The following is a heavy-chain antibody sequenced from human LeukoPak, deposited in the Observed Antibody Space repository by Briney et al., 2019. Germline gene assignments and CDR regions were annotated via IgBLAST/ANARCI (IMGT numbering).Heavy chain of an antibody. Sequence: GGSLRLSCAASGFTFDDYGMSWVRQAPGKGLEWVSCINWNGCSTGYADSVTGPFTISRDNAKNSLYLQMNSLRAEDTALYYCARVSSGWSPDYWGQGTLVTVSS. CDR2: INWNGCST. CDR1: GFTFDDYG. D-gene: IGHD6-19*01. J-gene: IGHJ4*02. CDR3: ARVSSGWSPDY. V-gene: IGHV3-20*04.